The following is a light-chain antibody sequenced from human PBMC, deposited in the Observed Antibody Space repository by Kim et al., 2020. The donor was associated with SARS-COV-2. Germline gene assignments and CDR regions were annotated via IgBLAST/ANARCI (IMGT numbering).Light chain of an antibody. J-gene: IGKJ1*01. CDR3: QQYMDWRVT. CDR1: QTNSTY. Sequence: VSPGERATLSCRASQTNSTYLAWYQQKPGQAPRLLIYDASSRATGIPDRFSGSGSGTEFTLTISSLQSEDLALYYCQQYMDWRVTFGQGTKVDIK. CDR2: DAS. V-gene: IGKV3-15*01.